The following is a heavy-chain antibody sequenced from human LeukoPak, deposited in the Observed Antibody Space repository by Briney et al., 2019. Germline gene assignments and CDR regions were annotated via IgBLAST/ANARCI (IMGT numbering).Heavy chain of an antibody. CDR3: ARPSIAVGGAFDI. D-gene: IGHD6-19*01. J-gene: IGHJ3*02. Sequence: ASVKVSCKASGYTFTGYYMHWVRQAPGQGLEWMGWINPNSGGTNYAQKFQGWVTMTRDTSISTAYMELSRLRSDDTAVYYCARPSIAVGGAFDIWGQGTMVTASS. V-gene: IGHV1-2*04. CDR1: GYTFTGYY. CDR2: INPNSGGT.